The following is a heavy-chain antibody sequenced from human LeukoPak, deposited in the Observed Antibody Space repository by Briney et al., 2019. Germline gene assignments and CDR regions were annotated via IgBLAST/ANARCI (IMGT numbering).Heavy chain of an antibody. V-gene: IGHV1-24*01. J-gene: IGHJ5*02. CDR2: FDRDDGTT. CDR1: GYSLSKLS. D-gene: IGHD2/OR15-2a*01. Sequence: ASVKVSCKVSGYSLSKLSMHWVREAPGKGLEWVAGFDRDDGTTMYAQRFQGRVIITEDTSADTAYMELSSLRSDDTAVYYCATVGRNYLAFDPWGQGTLVTVSS. CDR3: ATVGRNYLAFDP.